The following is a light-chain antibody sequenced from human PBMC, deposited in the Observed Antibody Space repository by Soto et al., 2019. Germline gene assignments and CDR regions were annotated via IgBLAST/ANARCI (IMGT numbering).Light chain of an antibody. CDR2: GAS. Sequence: EIVMTQSPATLSVSPGERATLSCRASQSVFSNLAWYQLKPGQAPRLLIYGASTRAIGIPVRFSGSGSGTEFTLTISSLQSEDFAVYYCQQYNNWPPWTFGQGTKVEVK. V-gene: IGKV3-15*01. J-gene: IGKJ1*01. CDR1: QSVFSN. CDR3: QQYNNWPPWT.